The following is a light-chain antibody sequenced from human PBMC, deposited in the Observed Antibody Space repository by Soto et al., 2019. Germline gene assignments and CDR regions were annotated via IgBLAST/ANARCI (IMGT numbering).Light chain of an antibody. CDR2: EVT. CDR1: RSDVGRYNY. V-gene: IGLV2-14*01. Sequence: QSALTQPASVSGSPGQSITISCTGTRSDVGRYNYVSWYQQHPGKAPKLMIYEVTYRPSGVSARFSGSKSGNTASLTISGLQAEDEADYYCSSYSTTSSPHVLFGGGTKVPS. J-gene: IGLJ2*01. CDR3: SSYSTTSSPHVL.